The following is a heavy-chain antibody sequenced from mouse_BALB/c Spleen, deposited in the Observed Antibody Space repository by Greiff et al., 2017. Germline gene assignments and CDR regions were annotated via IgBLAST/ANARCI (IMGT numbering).Heavy chain of an antibody. CDR1: GYTFTSYY. J-gene: IGHJ4*01. CDR2: INPSNGGT. V-gene: IGHV1S81*02. D-gene: IGHD2-3*01. Sequence: VQLHQSGAELVKPGASVKLSCKASGYTFTSYYMYWVKQRPGQGLEWIGEINPSNGGTNFNEKFKSKATLTVDKSSSTAYMQLSSLTSEDSAVYYCTTWLLHYYAMDYWGQGTSVTVSS. CDR3: TTWLLHYYAMDY.